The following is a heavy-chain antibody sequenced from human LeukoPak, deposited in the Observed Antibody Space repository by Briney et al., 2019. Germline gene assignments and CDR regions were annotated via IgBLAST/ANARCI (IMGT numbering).Heavy chain of an antibody. J-gene: IGHJ6*02. CDR1: GGTFSSYA. CDR3: ARGGRSSSLYYYYGMDV. Sequence: SVKVSCKASGGTFSSYAISWVRQAPGQGLEWMGGIIPIFGTANYAQKFQGRVTITADESTSTAYMELSSLRSEDTAVYYCARGGRSSSLYYYYGMDVWGQGTTVTVSS. CDR2: IIPIFGTA. V-gene: IGHV1-69*01. D-gene: IGHD6-6*01.